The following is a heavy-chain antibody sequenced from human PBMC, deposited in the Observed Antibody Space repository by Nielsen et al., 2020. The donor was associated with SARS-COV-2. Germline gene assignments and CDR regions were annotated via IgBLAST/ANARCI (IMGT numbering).Heavy chain of an antibody. D-gene: IGHD3-3*01. CDR2: INPSGGST. CDR1: GYTFTSYY. Sequence: ASVKVSCKASGYTFTSYYMHWVRQAPGQGLEWMGIINPSGGSTSYAQKFQGRVTMTRDTSISTAYMELSRLRSDDTAVYYCARQIIQYYDFWSGYYGHGMDVWGQGTTVTVSS. CDR3: ARQIIQYYDFWSGYYGHGMDV. V-gene: IGHV1-46*01. J-gene: IGHJ6*02.